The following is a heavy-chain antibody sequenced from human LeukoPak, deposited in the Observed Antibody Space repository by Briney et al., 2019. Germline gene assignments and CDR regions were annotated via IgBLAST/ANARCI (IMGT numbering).Heavy chain of an antibody. D-gene: IGHD6-13*01. CDR2: ISYDGSNK. CDR3: AKDGSWVGSNWFDP. V-gene: IGHV3-30*18. J-gene: IGHJ5*02. Sequence: PGGSLRLSRAASGFTFSSYGMHWVRQAPGKGLEWVALISYDGSNKYYADSVKGRFTISRDNSKNTLYLQMNSLTAEDTAVFYCAKDGSWVGSNWFDPWGQGTLVTVSS. CDR1: GFTFSSYG.